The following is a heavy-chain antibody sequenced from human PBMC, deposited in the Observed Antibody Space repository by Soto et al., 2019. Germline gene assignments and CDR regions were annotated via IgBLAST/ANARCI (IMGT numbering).Heavy chain of an antibody. CDR1: GGSISSGDYY. V-gene: IGHV4-30-4*01. CDR3: ARLSGSYGLDYYYGMDV. D-gene: IGHD1-26*01. J-gene: IGHJ6*02. Sequence: SETLSLTCTVSGGSISSGDYYWSWIRQPPGKGLEWIGYIYYSGSTYYNPSLKSRLTISVDTSENQFSLKLSSVTAADTAVYYCARLSGSYGLDYYYGMDVWGQGTTVTVSS. CDR2: IYYSGST.